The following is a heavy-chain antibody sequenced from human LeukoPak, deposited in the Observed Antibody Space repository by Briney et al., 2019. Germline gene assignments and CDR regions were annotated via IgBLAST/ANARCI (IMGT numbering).Heavy chain of an antibody. CDR1: GYTFTSYD. V-gene: IGHV1-8*01. Sequence: ASVKVSCKASGYTFTSYDINWVRQAPGQGLEWMGWMNPNSGNTGYAQKFQGRVTMTRNTSISTAYMELSSLRSEDTAVYYCATADYYDSSRYYYYGMDVWGQGTTVTVSS. CDR2: MNPNSGNT. J-gene: IGHJ6*02. D-gene: IGHD3-22*01. CDR3: ATADYYDSSRYYYYGMDV.